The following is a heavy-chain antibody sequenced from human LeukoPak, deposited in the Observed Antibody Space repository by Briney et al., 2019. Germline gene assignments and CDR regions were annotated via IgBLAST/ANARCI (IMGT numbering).Heavy chain of an antibody. D-gene: IGHD3-10*01. Sequence: SSETLSLTCTVSGGSISTSYWSWIRQAPGKSLEWLGYIYYSGSTLYNPSLRPRITISVDTSKNQFSLKLSSVTAADTAVYYCARESSMVRGVNKYYFDYWGQGTLVIVSA. V-gene: IGHV4-59*01. CDR3: ARESSMVRGVNKYYFDY. CDR2: IYYSGST. J-gene: IGHJ4*02. CDR1: GGSISTSY.